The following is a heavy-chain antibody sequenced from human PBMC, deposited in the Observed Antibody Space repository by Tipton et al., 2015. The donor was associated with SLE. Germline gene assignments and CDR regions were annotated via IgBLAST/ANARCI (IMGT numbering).Heavy chain of an antibody. V-gene: IGHV3-72*01. CDR1: GFTFSDHY. Sequence: GSLRLSCAASGFTFSDHYMDWVRQAPGKGLEWVGRSRNKANSYTTEYAASVKGRFTISRDDSKNSLYLQMNGLKTEDTAVYYCARAEYDLGDSWGQGTLVTVSS. CDR3: ARAEYDLGDS. J-gene: IGHJ4*02. D-gene: IGHD3-3*01. CDR2: SRNKANSYTT.